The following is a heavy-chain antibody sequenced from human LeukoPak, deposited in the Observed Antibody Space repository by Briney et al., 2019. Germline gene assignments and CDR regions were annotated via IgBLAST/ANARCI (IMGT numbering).Heavy chain of an antibody. CDR1: GGSVSSGSYF. Sequence: SETLSLTCTVSGGSVSSGSYFWSWIRQPPGKGLEWIGYIYYSGSTNYNPSLKSRVTISVDTSKNQFSLKLSSVTAADTAVYWCARGIIRGADTPYYYGMDVWGRGTTVTVSS. J-gene: IGHJ6*02. D-gene: IGHD3-10*01. CDR2: IYYSGST. CDR3: ARGIIRGADTPYYYGMDV. V-gene: IGHV4-61*01.